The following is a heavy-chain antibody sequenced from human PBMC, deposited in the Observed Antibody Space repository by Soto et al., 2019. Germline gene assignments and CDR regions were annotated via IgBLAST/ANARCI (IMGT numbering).Heavy chain of an antibody. CDR1: GFTFSSYS. J-gene: IGHJ4*02. CDR2: ISSSSSYI. D-gene: IGHD6-6*01. V-gene: IGHV3-21*01. Sequence: GGSLRLSCAASGFTFSSYSMNWVRQAPGKGLEWVSSISSSSSYIYYADSVKGRFTISRDNAKNSLYLQMNSLRAEDTAVYYCARGVGGAARRTVYFDYWGQGTLVTVSS. CDR3: ARGVGGAARRTVYFDY.